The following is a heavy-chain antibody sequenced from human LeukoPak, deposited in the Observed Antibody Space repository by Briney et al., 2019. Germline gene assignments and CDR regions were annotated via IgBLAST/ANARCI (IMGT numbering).Heavy chain of an antibody. J-gene: IGHJ4*02. V-gene: IGHV3-33*01. Sequence: GGSLRLSCTAPGFTFCSYAIHWIRQAPGKGLEWVALAWHDGSNRYYADSVKGRFTISRDNSKTTVYLQMNSLRAEDTAVYYCARELFGSGSCPDYWGQGTLVTVSS. CDR3: ARELFGSGSCPDY. D-gene: IGHD3-10*01. CDR2: AWHDGSNR. CDR1: GFTFCSYA.